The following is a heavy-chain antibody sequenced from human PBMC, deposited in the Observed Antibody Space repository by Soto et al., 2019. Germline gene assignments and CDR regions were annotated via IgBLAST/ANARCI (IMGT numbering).Heavy chain of an antibody. V-gene: IGHV1-18*04. J-gene: IGHJ3*02. CDR1: GYTFSSYG. CDR3: ARFRYCNGGSRYSPLSDAFDI. D-gene: IGHD2-15*01. Sequence: ASVKVSCKASGYTFSSYGISWVRQAPGQGLEWMGWISPYNGNSNYAEKVQGRVTMTTDTSTSTSNMELRSLRSDDTAVYYCARFRYCNGGSRYSPLSDAFDIWGQGTMVTVSS. CDR2: ISPYNGNS.